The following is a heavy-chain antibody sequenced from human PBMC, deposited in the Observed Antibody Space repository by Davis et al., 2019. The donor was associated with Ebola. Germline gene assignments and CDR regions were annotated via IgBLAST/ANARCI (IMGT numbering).Heavy chain of an antibody. Sequence: SETLSLTCTVPGGSISTYYWSWIRQPPGKGLEWIGNIYYSGSTYYNPSLKSRVTISVDTSKNQFSLKLSSVTAADTAVYYCARTTLYDFWSGGGHWFDPWGQGTLVTVSS. CDR2: IYYSGST. V-gene: IGHV4-59*08. CDR1: GGSISTYY. CDR3: ARTTLYDFWSGGGHWFDP. D-gene: IGHD3-3*01. J-gene: IGHJ5*02.